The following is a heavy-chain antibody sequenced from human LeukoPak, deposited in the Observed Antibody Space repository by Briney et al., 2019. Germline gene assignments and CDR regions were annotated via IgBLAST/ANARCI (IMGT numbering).Heavy chain of an antibody. J-gene: IGHJ4*02. D-gene: IGHD6-13*01. V-gene: IGHV3-9*01. CDR1: GFTFDDYA. CDR2: ISWNSGSI. Sequence: GGSQRLSCAASGFTFDDYAMHWVRQAPGKGLEWVSGISWNSGSIGYADSVKGRFTISRDNAKNFLYLQMNSLRAEDTALYYCAKVGDPGIAAAGGLDYWGQGTLVTVSS. CDR3: AKVGDPGIAAAGGLDY.